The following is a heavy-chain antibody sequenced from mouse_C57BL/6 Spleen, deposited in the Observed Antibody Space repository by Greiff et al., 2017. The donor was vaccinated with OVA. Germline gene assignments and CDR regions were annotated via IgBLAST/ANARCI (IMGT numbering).Heavy chain of an antibody. CDR3: ARPHYYGSSFYYAMDY. J-gene: IGHJ4*01. CDR1: GYTFTDYN. D-gene: IGHD1-1*01. Sequence: EVQLVESGPELVKPGASVKMSCKASGYTFTDYNMHWVKQSHGKSLEWIGYINPNNGGTSYNQKFKGKATLTVNKSSSTAYMELRSLTSEDSAVYYCARPHYYGSSFYYAMDYWGQGTSVTVSS. V-gene: IGHV1-22*01. CDR2: INPNNGGT.